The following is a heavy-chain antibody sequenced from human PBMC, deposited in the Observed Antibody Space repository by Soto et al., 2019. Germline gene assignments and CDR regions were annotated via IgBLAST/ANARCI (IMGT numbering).Heavy chain of an antibody. V-gene: IGHV4-59*01. CDR1: GGSIRSYY. CDR3: TRVGGYYGDYPNFDY. D-gene: IGHD4-17*01. J-gene: IGHJ4*02. Sequence: QVQLQESGPGLVKPSETLSLTCTVYGGSIRSYYWSWIRQPPGKGLEWIGNIYYSGSTNYNPSRKSRVTMSGDMSKNQVSRKLSSVTAADTAVYYCTRVGGYYGDYPNFDYWGQGALVTDSS. CDR2: IYYSGST.